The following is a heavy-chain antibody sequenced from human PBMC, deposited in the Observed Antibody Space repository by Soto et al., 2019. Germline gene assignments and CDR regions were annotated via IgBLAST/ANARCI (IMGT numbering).Heavy chain of an antibody. CDR1: GFTFTHYW. J-gene: IGHJ3*02. V-gene: IGHV3-74*01. CDR3: GTVFEK. CDR2: IDNHWDGT. Sequence: EVQVVESGGGLVQPGGSLRLSCAASGFTFTHYWMHWVRQVPGEGLVWVSRIDNHWDGTSYADFVKGRCTISRDNAKNTLYLQTNSLSVEDTAIYYCGTVFEKWGQGTMVTVSS.